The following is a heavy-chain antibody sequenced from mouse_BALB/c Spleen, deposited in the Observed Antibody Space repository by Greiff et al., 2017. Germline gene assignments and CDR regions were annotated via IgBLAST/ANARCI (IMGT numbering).Heavy chain of an antibody. CDR1: GYTFTSYV. Sequence: EVQLQQSGPELVKPGASVKMSCKASGYTFTSYVMHWVKQKPGQGLEWIGYINPYNDGTKYNEKFKGKATLTSDKSSSTAYMELSSLTSEDSAVYYCARKSFTTVVPYFDYWGQGTTLTVSS. J-gene: IGHJ2*01. D-gene: IGHD1-1*01. CDR2: INPYNDGT. CDR3: ARKSFTTVVPYFDY. V-gene: IGHV1-14*01.